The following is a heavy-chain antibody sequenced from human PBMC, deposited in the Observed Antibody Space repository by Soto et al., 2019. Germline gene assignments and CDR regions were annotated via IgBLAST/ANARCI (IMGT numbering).Heavy chain of an antibody. D-gene: IGHD2-15*01. CDR1: GFTFSGSA. V-gene: IGHV3-73*01. CDR3: TRHGPTREGVVVAATRYYYYGMDV. CDR2: IRSKANSYAT. Sequence: EVQLVESGGGLVQPGGSLKLSCAASGFTFSGSAMHWVRQASGKGLEWVGRIRSKANSYATAYAASVKGRFTISRDDSKTTAYLQMNSLKTEDTAVYYCTRHGPTREGVVVAATRYYYYGMDVWGQGTTVTVSS. J-gene: IGHJ6*02.